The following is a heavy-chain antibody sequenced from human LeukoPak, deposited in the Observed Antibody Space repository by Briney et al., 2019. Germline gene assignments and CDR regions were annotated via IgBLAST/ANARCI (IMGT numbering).Heavy chain of an antibody. V-gene: IGHV3-66*01. Sequence: PGGSLRLSCAASGFTVSSNYMSWVRQAPGKGLEWVSVIYSGGSTYYADSVKGRFTISRDNSKNTLYLQTNSLRAEDTAVYYCARDGPIAVAGTYFDYWGQGTLVTVSS. J-gene: IGHJ4*02. CDR1: GFTVSSNY. CDR3: ARDGPIAVAGTYFDY. CDR2: IYSGGST. D-gene: IGHD6-19*01.